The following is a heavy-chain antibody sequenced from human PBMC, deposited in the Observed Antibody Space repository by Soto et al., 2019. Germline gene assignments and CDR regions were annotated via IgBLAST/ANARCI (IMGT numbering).Heavy chain of an antibody. J-gene: IGHJ4*02. CDR1: GGTFSSYA. D-gene: IGHD3-22*01. V-gene: IGHV1-69*13. CDR3: ARERLYDSSGYYYS. Sequence: SVKVSCKASGGTFSSYAISWVRQAPGQGLEWMGGIIPIFGTANYAQKFQGRVTITADESTSTAYMELSSLRSEDTAVYYCARERLYDSSGYYYSWGQGTLVTVSS. CDR2: IIPIFGTA.